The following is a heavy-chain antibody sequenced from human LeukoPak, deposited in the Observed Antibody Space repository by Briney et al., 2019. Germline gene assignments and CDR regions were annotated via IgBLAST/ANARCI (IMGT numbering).Heavy chain of an antibody. D-gene: IGHD6-19*01. CDR2: IYYSGST. CDR1: GGSISSYY. V-gene: IGHV4-59*01. J-gene: IGHJ1*01. CDR3: ARGGYSSGWEYFQQ. Sequence: PSETLSLTCTVSGGSISSYYWSWIRQPPGKGLEWIGYIYYSGSTNYNPSLKSRVTISVDTSKNQFSLKLSSVTAADTAVYYCARGGYSSGWEYFQQWGQGTLVTVSS.